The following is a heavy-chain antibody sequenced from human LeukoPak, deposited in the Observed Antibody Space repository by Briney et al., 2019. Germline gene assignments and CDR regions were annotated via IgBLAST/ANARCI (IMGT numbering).Heavy chain of an antibody. CDR2: IFYSGST. J-gene: IGHJ4*02. Sequence: SETLSLTCTVSGGSISSSSYYWGWIRQPPGKGLEWIGSIFYSGSTYYNPSLKSRVTISVDTSKNHFSLRLSSVTAADTAVYYCARLSLAAENYWGQGNLVTVSS. V-gene: IGHV4-39*02. CDR1: GGSISSSSYY. CDR3: ARLSLAAENY. D-gene: IGHD6-13*01.